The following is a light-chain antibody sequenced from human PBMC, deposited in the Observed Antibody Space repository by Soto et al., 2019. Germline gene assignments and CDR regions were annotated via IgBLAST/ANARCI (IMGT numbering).Light chain of an antibody. J-gene: IGLJ1*01. Sequence: QSVLMQPPSVSGAPGQSVTISCTGTSSNVGAGYGVYWYQKLPGTAPKLLILEDTNRPSGLPDRFSASTSGISASLTITGLQAEDEADYYCPSYDTSLTYVFGTGTKLTVL. CDR3: PSYDTSLTYV. CDR1: SSNVGAGYG. CDR2: EDT. V-gene: IGLV1-40*01.